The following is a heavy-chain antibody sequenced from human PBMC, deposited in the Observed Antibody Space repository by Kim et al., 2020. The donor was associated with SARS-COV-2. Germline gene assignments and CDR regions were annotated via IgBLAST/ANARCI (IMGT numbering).Heavy chain of an antibody. CDR1: GGSVRSGSYY. J-gene: IGHJ3*02. D-gene: IGHD6-19*01. CDR3: ARERAVGGPVGTFDI. V-gene: IGHV4-61*01. Sequence: SETLSLTCTVSGGSVRSGSYYWSWIRQTPGKGLEWIGNIYYSGSTNYNPSLKRRVTISADTSKNQLSLKLSTVTAADTSVYYCARERAVGGPVGTFDIWG. CDR2: IYYSGST.